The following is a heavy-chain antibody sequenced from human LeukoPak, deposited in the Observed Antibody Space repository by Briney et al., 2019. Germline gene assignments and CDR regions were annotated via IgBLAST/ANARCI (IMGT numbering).Heavy chain of an antibody. J-gene: IGHJ3*01. D-gene: IGHD1/OR15-1a*01. Sequence: GGSLRLSCFASGFSFSIYWMHWVRQAPGKGLVWVSRITSDGSTTNYADSVEGRFTISRDNAKNTLFLQMNSLRAEDTAVYYCERGWNNQGVGAFHVWGKGQWSPSLQ. CDR2: ITSDGSTT. CDR3: ERGWNNQGVGAFHV. CDR1: GFSFSIYW. V-gene: IGHV3-74*01.